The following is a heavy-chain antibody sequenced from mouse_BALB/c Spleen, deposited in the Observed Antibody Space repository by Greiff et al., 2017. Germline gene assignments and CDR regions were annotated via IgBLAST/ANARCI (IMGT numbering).Heavy chain of an antibody. D-gene: IGHD1-2*01. CDR2: IDPANGNT. Sequence: VQLQQSGAELVKPGASVKLSCTASGFNIKDTYMHWVKQRPEQGLEWIGRIDPANGNTRYDPKFQGKATITADTSSNTAYLQLSSLTSEDTAVYYCAPLLRFAYWGQGTLVTVSA. CDR3: APLLRFAY. CDR1: GFNIKDTY. V-gene: IGHV14-3*02. J-gene: IGHJ3*01.